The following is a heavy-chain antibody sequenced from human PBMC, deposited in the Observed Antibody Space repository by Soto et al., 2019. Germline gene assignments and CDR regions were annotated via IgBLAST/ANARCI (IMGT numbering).Heavy chain of an antibody. V-gene: IGHV5-51*01. CDR3: ARHGFYGDYSSNYFDT. CDR1: GYSFSNYW. D-gene: IGHD4-17*01. CDR2: IYPSDSQT. Sequence: GESLKISCKGSGYSFSNYWIAWVRQMPGKGLEYMGIIYPSDSQTRYGPSFQGQVTISADKSISTAYLQWSSLKASDTAIYYCARHGFYGDYSSNYFDTWGQGTLVTVSS. J-gene: IGHJ5*02.